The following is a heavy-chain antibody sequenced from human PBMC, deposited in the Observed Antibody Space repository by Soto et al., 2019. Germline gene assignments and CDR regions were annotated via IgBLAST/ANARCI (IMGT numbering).Heavy chain of an antibody. CDR1: GYTFTSYY. J-gene: IGHJ1*01. V-gene: IGHV1-46*01. CDR3: ARDSEDCSSTSCREYFQH. CDR2: IKPSGGST. Sequence: QVQLVQSGAEVKKPGASVKVSCKASGYTFTSYYMHWVRQAPGQGLEWMGIIKPSGGSTSYAQNFQGRVTMTRDTSKSTVYMELSSLRSEDTAVYYCARDSEDCSSTSCREYFQHWGQGTLVTVSS. D-gene: IGHD2-2*01.